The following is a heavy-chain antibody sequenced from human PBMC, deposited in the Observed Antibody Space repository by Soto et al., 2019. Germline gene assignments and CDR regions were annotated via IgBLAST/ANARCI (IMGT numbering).Heavy chain of an antibody. Sequence: PGGSLRLSCTASGFTFGDYAMSWFRQAPGKGLEWVGFIRSKAYGGTTEYAASVKGRFTISRDDSKSIAYLQMNSLKTEDTAVYYCTRDLIWQSITMIVVAPDYWGQGTLVTVSS. J-gene: IGHJ4*02. CDR1: GFTFGDYA. V-gene: IGHV3-49*03. CDR3: TRDLIWQSITMIVVAPDY. D-gene: IGHD3-22*01. CDR2: IRSKAYGGTT.